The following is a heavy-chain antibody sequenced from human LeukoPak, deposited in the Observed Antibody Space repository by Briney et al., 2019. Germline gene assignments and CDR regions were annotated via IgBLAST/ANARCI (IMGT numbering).Heavy chain of an antibody. D-gene: IGHD3-9*01. CDR1: GYTFTSYT. CDR3: ARRTGSGPPSTFDY. CDR2: NNTNTGNP. J-gene: IGHJ4*02. V-gene: IGHV7-4-1*02. Sequence: ASVKVSCKASGYTFTSYTVNWVRQAPGQGLEWMGWNNTNTGNPTFAQGFTGRFVVSLDTSVSTAYLQISSLKAEDTAVYYCARRTGSGPPSTFDYWGQGTLVTVSS.